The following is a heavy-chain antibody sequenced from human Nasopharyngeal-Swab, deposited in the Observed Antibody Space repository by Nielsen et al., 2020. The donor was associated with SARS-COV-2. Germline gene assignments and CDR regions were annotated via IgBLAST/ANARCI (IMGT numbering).Heavy chain of an antibody. CDR2: IYNSGRTT. D-gene: IGHD6-19*01. J-gene: IGHJ4*02. CDR1: GGSISNYY. CDR3: ARDSSGWFLFDY. V-gene: IGHV4-59*12. Sequence: SETLSLTCTVSGGSISNYYWSWIRQPPGKRLEWIGYIYNSGRTTDYNPSLKSRVTISLDTSKNQFSLKLSSVTAADTAVYYCARDSSGWFLFDYWGQGTLVTVSS.